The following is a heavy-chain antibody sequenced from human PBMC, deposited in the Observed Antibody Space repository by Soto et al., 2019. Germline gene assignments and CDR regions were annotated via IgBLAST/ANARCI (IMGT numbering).Heavy chain of an antibody. CDR2: ISYSGTT. V-gene: IGHV4-30-4*01. CDR3: ATMGTPVTGLYYFDY. Sequence: SETLSLTCTVSGGSISSGNYYWSWIRQPPGKGLEWIGFISYSGTTYYNASLWSRASISVDTSKSQFSLDLSSVTAADAAVYYCATMGTPVTGLYYFDYWGQGTLVTVSS. D-gene: IGHD4-17*01. CDR1: GGSISSGNYY. J-gene: IGHJ4*02.